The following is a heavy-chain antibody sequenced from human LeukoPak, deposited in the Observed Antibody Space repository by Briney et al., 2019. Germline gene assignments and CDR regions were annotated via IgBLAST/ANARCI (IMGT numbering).Heavy chain of an antibody. V-gene: IGHV3-48*01. J-gene: IGHJ3*02. CDR1: GFDISDYG. CDR3: ARTGTRDAFDI. CDR2: ISSSSSTI. D-gene: IGHD3/OR15-3a*01. Sequence: SGGSLRLSCVASGFDISDYGMHWVRQAPGKGLEWVSYISSSSSTIYYADSVKGRFTISRDNAKNSLYLQMNSLRAEDTAVYYCARTGTRDAFDIWGQGTMVTVSS.